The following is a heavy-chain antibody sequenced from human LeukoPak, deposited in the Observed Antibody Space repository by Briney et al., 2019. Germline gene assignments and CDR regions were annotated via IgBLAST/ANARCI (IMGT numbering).Heavy chain of an antibody. Sequence: GGSLRLSCAASGFTFSSYAMSWVRQAPGNGLEWVSVISNSGGSTDYADSVKGRFTISRDDAKNTLYLEMNSLRAEDTAVYYCAREWHDAFDIWGQGTMVTVSS. CDR3: AREWHDAFDI. CDR2: ISNSGGST. J-gene: IGHJ3*02. D-gene: IGHD5-24*01. CDR1: GFTFSSYA. V-gene: IGHV3-23*01.